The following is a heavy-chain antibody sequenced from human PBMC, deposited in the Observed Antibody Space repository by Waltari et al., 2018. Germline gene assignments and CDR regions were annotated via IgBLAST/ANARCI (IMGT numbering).Heavy chain of an antibody. CDR2: GSGYDENK. CDR1: GYTFISNG. D-gene: IGHD6-13*01. J-gene: IGHJ6*02. V-gene: IGHV1-18*01. Sequence: VKLVQSGGEVKKPGASVKVSCKASGYTFISNGISWVRQAPGQGLGWGGWGSGYDENKKDARTFEGRVSLTADTATNTAYMERTSLTADDTAVYYCAHSDYRSSWYTMDVWGQGTTVSVSS. CDR3: AHSDYRSSWYTMDV.